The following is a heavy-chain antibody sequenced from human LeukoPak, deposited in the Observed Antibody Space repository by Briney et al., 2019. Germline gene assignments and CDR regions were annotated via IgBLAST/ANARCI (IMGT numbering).Heavy chain of an antibody. CDR3: ARDPYNSGSSYFDY. J-gene: IGHJ4*02. D-gene: IGHD3-10*01. Sequence: GGSLRLSCAVSGLTVSSNYMSWVRQAPGKGLEWVSAIYSGGSTFYADYVKGRFTISRDNSKNTLYLKMNSLRAEDTAVYYCARDPYNSGSSYFDYWGQGTLVTVSS. CDR2: IYSGGST. V-gene: IGHV3-53*01. CDR1: GLTVSSNY.